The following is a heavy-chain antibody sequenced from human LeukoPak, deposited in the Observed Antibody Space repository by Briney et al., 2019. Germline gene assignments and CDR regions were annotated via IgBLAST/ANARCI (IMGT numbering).Heavy chain of an antibody. CDR1: DYSISSGYF. J-gene: IGHJ5*02. V-gene: IGHV4-38-2*02. CDR2: IFHTGSS. Sequence: PSETLSLTCTVSDYSISSGYFWTWIRQPPGKGLEWIGSIFHTGSSYYNPSLKSPVAISVDTSKNQFSLELSSVTAADTAVYYCARDLGLTISDNWFDPWGQRTLVTVSS. D-gene: IGHD3-3*01. CDR3: ARDLGLTISDNWFDP.